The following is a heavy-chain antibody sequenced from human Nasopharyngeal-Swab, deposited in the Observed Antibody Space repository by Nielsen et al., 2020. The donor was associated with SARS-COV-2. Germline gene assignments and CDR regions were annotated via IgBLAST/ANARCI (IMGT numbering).Heavy chain of an antibody. J-gene: IGHJ5*02. CDR1: GFTFSSYA. CDR2: ISYDGSNK. Sequence: GGSLRLSCAASGFTFSSYAMHWVRQAPGKGLEWVAVISYDGSNKYYADSVKGRFTISRDNSKNTLHLQMNSLRAEDTAVYYCARDWAHYYGSGALLLWWFDPWGQGTLVTVSS. V-gene: IGHV3-30-3*01. D-gene: IGHD3-10*01. CDR3: ARDWAHYYGSGALLLWWFDP.